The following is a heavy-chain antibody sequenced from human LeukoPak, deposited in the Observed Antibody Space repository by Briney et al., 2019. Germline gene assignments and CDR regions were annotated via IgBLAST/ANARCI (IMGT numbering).Heavy chain of an antibody. V-gene: IGHV3-21*01. J-gene: IGHJ3*02. D-gene: IGHD5/OR15-5a*01. CDR2: ISSSSSYI. CDR1: GFTFSSYS. Sequence: GGSLRLSCAASGFTFSSYSMNWVRQAPGKGLEWVSSISSSSSYIYYADSVKSRFTISRDNAKNSLYLQMNSLRAEDTAVYYCARDGSNVYDAFDIWGQGTMVTVSS. CDR3: ARDGSNVYDAFDI.